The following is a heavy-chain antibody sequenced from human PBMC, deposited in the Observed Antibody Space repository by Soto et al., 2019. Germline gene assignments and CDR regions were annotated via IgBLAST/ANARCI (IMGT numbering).Heavy chain of an antibody. D-gene: IGHD5-12*01. J-gene: IGHJ4*02. V-gene: IGHV4-34*01. Sequence: QVQLQQWGAGLLKPSESLSLNCAVNGGSLSGYYWSWIRQPPGKGLEWIGESKYGGRTNYSPSLKSRATISSDTSNNQFSLRLYSVTAADTGVYYCARGQEGVVATHWDQGTLVTVSS. CDR1: GGSLSGYY. CDR3: ARGQEGVVATH. CDR2: SKYGGRT.